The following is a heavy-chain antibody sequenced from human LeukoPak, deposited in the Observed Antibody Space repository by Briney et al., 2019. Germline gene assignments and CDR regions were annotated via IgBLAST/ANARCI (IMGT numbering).Heavy chain of an antibody. D-gene: IGHD3-10*01. V-gene: IGHV5-51*01. CDR3: ARRSGSGSYYNDHHYYYYYVMDV. J-gene: IGHJ6*02. Sequence: GASLQISCEGSGSLFTSYWIGWVRRLHGKGLEGMGIIYPGDSDTKDSPSLEGQVTITADKTNRTAYLKWRSLKASYTAMYYCARRSGSGSYYNDHHYYYYYVMDVWGQGTTVTVSS. CDR2: IYPGDSDT. CDR1: GSLFTSYW.